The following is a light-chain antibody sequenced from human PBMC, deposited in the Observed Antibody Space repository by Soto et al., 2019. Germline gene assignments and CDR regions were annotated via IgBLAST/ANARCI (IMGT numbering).Light chain of an antibody. V-gene: IGKV1-5*03. Sequence: DIQMTQSPSTLSASVGDRVTITCRASQSISSWLAWYQQKPGKAPNLLIHQVSSLESGVPSRFSGSRSGTEFTLTISSLRPDDFATYYCQQYYTYPYTFGQGTKLEIK. CDR2: QVS. J-gene: IGKJ2*01. CDR1: QSISSW. CDR3: QQYYTYPYT.